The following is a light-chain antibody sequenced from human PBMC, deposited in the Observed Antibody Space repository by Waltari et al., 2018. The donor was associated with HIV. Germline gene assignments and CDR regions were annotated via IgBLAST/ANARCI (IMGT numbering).Light chain of an antibody. CDR1: QGVLYSSNNKNY. CDR3: QQYYSTPIT. J-gene: IGKJ5*01. CDR2: WAS. V-gene: IGKV4-1*01. Sequence: DIVMTQSPDSLAVSLGERATSNCKSSQGVLYSSNNKNYLAWYQQKPGQPPKLLIYWASTRESGVPDRFSGSGSGTDFTLTISSLQAEDVSVYYCQQYYSTPITFGQGTRLEIK.